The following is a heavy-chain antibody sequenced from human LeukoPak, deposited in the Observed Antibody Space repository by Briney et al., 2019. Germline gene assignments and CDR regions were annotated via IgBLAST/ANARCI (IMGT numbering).Heavy chain of an antibody. J-gene: IGHJ3*02. D-gene: IGHD3-10*02. CDR2: IYHSGST. Sequence: SETLSLTCAVSGGSISSGGYSWTWIRQPPGKGLEWIGYIYHSGSTYYNPSLESRVTLSVDRSKNQFSLKLNSVTAADTAVYYCASVRIPRVPPHGFDIWGQGTMVTVSS. CDR1: GGSISSGGYS. CDR3: ASVRIPRVPPHGFDI. V-gene: IGHV4-30-2*01.